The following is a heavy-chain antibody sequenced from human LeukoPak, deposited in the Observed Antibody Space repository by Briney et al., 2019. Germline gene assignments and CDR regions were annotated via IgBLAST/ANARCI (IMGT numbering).Heavy chain of an antibody. CDR2: INHSGST. Sequence: SETLSLTCAAYGGSFSCYYWSWIRQPPGKGLEWIGEINHSGSTNYNPSLKSRVTISLDTSKNQFSLRPSSVTAADTAVYYCARAGDSSDYGDYWGQGTLVTVSS. V-gene: IGHV4-34*01. J-gene: IGHJ4*02. CDR1: GGSFSCYY. CDR3: ARAGDSSDYGDY. D-gene: IGHD3-22*01.